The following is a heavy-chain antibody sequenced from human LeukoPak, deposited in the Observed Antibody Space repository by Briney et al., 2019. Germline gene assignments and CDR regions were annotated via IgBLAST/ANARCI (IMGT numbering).Heavy chain of an antibody. V-gene: IGHV3-23*01. D-gene: IGHD3-9*01. Sequence: GGSLRLSCAASGFTFSSYAMSWVRQAPGKGLEWVSAISGSGGSTYYADSVKGRFTISRDNSKNTLYLQMNSLRAEDAAVYYCARPGLRYFDWLFQNWFDPWGQGTLVTVSS. CDR3: ARPGLRYFDWLFQNWFDP. CDR2: ISGSGGST. CDR1: GFTFSSYA. J-gene: IGHJ5*02.